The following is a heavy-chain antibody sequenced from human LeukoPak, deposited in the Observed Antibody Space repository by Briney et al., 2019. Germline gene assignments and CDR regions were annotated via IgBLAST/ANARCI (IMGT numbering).Heavy chain of an antibody. J-gene: IGHJ4*02. V-gene: IGHV4-38-2*02. CDR1: DYSISSGYY. D-gene: IGHD2-2*01. Sequence: SETLSVTCVVSDYSISSGYYWGWIRQPPGKGLEWIGSIYHSGSTYYNPSLRSRVTISLDTSKNQFSLKLRSVTAADTAVYYCARDYCSSTGCYSFAFDYGGQGTLVTVSA. CDR3: ARDYCSSTGCYSFAFDY. CDR2: IYHSGST.